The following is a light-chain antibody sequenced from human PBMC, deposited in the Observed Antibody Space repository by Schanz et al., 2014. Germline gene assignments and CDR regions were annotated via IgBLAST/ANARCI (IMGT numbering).Light chain of an antibody. J-gene: IGLJ3*02. CDR3: QTWGTGIPWV. Sequence: QLVLTQSPSASASLGASVKLTCTLSSGHSSYAIAWHQQQPETGPRYLMKLNSDGSHSKGDGIPDRFSGSSSGAERYLTISSLQSEDEADYYCQTWGTGIPWVFGGGTKLTVL. V-gene: IGLV4-69*01. CDR1: SGHSSYA. CDR2: LNSDGSH.